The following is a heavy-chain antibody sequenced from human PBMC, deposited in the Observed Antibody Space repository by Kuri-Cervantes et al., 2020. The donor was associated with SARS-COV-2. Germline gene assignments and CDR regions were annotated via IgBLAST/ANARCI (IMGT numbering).Heavy chain of an antibody. CDR2: IYHSGST. CDR1: GGSITSSAYY. V-gene: IGHV4-39*07. D-gene: IGHD3-10*01. J-gene: IGHJ6*03. CDR3: ARARSSIGVVRGAMYYFWHMDV. Sequence: ESLKISCTVSGGSITSSAYYWGWVRQPPGKGLEWIATIYHSGSTYYNPSLKSRVTISVDTSKNQFSLKVRSVAAADTAVYYCARARSSIGVVRGAMYYFWHMDVWSKGTTVTVSS.